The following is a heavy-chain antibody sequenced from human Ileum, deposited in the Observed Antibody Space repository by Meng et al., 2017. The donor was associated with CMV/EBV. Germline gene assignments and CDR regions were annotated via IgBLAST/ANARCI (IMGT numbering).Heavy chain of an antibody. CDR2: SRQGASDYST. Sequence: DSGFTFSDHYIDWVRQAPGKGLEWVGRSRQGASDYSTDYAASVRGRFTISRDDSENSVYLQMNSLKTEDTAVYYCVRVKIVATILDYWGQGALVTVSS. D-gene: IGHD5-12*01. V-gene: IGHV3-72*01. J-gene: IGHJ4*02. CDR3: VRVKIVATILDY. CDR1: GFTFSDHY.